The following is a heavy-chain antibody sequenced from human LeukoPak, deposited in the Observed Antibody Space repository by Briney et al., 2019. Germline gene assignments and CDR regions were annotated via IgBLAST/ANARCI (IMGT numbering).Heavy chain of an antibody. V-gene: IGHV1-2*02. Sequence: ASVKVSCKASGYTFTSYYMHWVRQAPGQGLEWMGIINPNSGGTNYAQKFQGRVTMTRDTSISTAYMELSRLRSDDTAVYYCARDRYYDSSDTYYYYMDVWGKGTTVTVS. CDR2: INPNSGGT. D-gene: IGHD3-22*01. CDR1: GYTFTSYY. J-gene: IGHJ6*03. CDR3: ARDRYYDSSDTYYYYMDV.